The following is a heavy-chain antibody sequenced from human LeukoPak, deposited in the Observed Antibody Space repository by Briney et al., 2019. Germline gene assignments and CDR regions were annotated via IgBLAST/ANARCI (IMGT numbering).Heavy chain of an antibody. D-gene: IGHD2-2*01. J-gene: IGHJ4*02. CDR2: ISSSGSTI. CDR1: GFTFSDYY. V-gene: IGHV3-11*01. CDR3: AKDQYCTSTSCYVGY. Sequence: PGGSLRLSCAASGFTFSDYYMSWIRQAPGKGLEGVSYISSSGSTIYYADSVKGRFTISRDNAKNSLYLQMNSLRAEDTAVYYCAKDQYCTSTSCYVGYWGQGTLVTVSS.